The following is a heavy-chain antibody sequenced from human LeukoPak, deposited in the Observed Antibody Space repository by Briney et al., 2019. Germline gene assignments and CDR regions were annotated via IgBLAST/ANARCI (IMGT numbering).Heavy chain of an antibody. CDR2: INHSGST. J-gene: IGHJ3*02. V-gene: IGHV4-39*07. CDR3: ARQNKKNAFDI. CDR1: GGSISSSSYY. Sequence: SETLSLTCTVSGGSISSSSYYWGWIRQPPGKGLEWIGEINHSGSTNYNPSLKSRVTISVDTSKNQFSLKLSSVTAADTAVYYCARQNKKNAFDIWGQGTMVTVSS.